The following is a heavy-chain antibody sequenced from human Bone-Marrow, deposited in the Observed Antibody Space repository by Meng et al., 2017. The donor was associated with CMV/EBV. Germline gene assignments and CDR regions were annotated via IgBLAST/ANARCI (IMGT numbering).Heavy chain of an antibody. J-gene: IGHJ6*02. V-gene: IGHV3-21*01. Sequence: GESLKISCAASGFTFSSYSMNWVRQAPGKGLEWVSSISSSSSYIYYADSVKGRFTISRDNAKNSLYLQMNSLRAEDTAVYHCARFVLTHYYYYGMDVWGQGTTVTVSS. D-gene: IGHD2-8*01. CDR2: ISSSSSYI. CDR3: ARFVLTHYYYYGMDV. CDR1: GFTFSSYS.